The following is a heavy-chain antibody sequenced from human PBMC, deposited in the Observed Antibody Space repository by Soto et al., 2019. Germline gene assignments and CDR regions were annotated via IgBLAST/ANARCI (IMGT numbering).Heavy chain of an antibody. CDR3: ARGGVGYCSSTSCHLYDFWSGYYWDDAFDI. CDR1: GDAIYIGGYY. CDR2: IYHTGKT. V-gene: IGHV4-31*03. Sequence: PSETLSLTCTVSGDAIYIGGYYWTWIRQHPGKGLEWIGYIYHTGKTYYNPSLESRVTMSVDTSKNQSSLKLASVTAADTAVYYCARGGVGYCSSTSCHLYDFWSGYYWDDAFDIWGQGTMVTVSS. D-gene: IGHD2-2*01. J-gene: IGHJ3*02.